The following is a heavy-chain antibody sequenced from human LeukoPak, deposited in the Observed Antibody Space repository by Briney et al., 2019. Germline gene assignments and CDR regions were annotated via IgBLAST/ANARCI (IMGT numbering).Heavy chain of an antibody. Sequence: GGSLRLSCAASGFTFSSYSMNWVRQAPGKGLEWVSSISSSSSYIYYADSVKGRFTISRDNAKNSLYLQMNSLRAEDTAVYYCAKELADGGLDVWGQGTTVTVSS. CDR3: AKELADGGLDV. V-gene: IGHV3-21*01. CDR1: GFTFSSYS. D-gene: IGHD5-24*01. J-gene: IGHJ6*02. CDR2: ISSSSSYI.